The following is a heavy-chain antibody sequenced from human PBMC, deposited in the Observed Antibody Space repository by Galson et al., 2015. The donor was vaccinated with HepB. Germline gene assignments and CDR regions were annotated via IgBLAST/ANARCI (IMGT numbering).Heavy chain of an antibody. CDR3: ARDGPSDSRLVRGVFLYYYYYGMDV. D-gene: IGHD3-10*01. J-gene: IGHJ6*02. Sequence: SVKVSCKASGYSFTDYGISWVRQAPGQGPEWMGWISPYNYNTYFAQKFEDRVTLTVDTSTSTAFLELRSLRSDDSAVYYCARDGPSDSRLVRGVFLYYYYYGMDVWGQGTTVTVSS. V-gene: IGHV1-18*01. CDR2: ISPYNYNT. CDR1: GYSFTDYG.